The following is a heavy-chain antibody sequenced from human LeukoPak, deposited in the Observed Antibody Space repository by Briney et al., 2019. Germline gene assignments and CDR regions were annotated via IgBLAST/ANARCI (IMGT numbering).Heavy chain of an antibody. CDR2: IYYSGST. V-gene: IGHV4-59*08. Sequence: PSETLSLTCAVYGGSFSGYYWSWIRQPPGKGLEWIGYIYYSGSTNYNPSLKSRVTISVDTSKNQFSLKLSSVTAADTAVYYCARHKGYCSNTSCYPWFDPWGQGTLVTVSS. CDR1: GGSFSGYY. J-gene: IGHJ5*02. CDR3: ARHKGYCSNTSCYPWFDP. D-gene: IGHD2-2*01.